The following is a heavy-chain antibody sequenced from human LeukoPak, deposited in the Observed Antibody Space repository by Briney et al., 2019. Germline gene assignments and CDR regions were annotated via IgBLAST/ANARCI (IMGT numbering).Heavy chain of an antibody. J-gene: IGHJ4*02. CDR3: ARRYCSSTSCHVDY. D-gene: IGHD2-2*01. CDR2: VSAYNGNT. Sequence: ASVKVSCKASGYTFTSYGISWVRQAPGQGLEWMGWVSAYNGNTNYAQKLQGRVTMTTDTSTSTAYMELRSLRSDDTAVYYCARRYCSSTSCHVDYWGQGTLVTVSS. V-gene: IGHV1-18*04. CDR1: GYTFTSYG.